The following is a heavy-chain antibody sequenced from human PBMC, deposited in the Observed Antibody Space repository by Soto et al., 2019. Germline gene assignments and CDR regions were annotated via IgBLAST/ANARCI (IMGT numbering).Heavy chain of an antibody. D-gene: IGHD2-15*01. Sequence: EVQLVESGGGLVQPGGSLRLSCAASGFTFSDYYMDWVRQAPEKGLEWVARSRNKANSYTTEYAASVKGRFTISRDDSKNSLYLQMNSLKNEDTAVYYCARGHRSGSACYSGFYWGQGIVVTVSS. J-gene: IGHJ4*02. CDR1: GFTFSDYY. CDR2: SRNKANSYTT. CDR3: ARGHRSGSACYSGFY. V-gene: IGHV3-72*01.